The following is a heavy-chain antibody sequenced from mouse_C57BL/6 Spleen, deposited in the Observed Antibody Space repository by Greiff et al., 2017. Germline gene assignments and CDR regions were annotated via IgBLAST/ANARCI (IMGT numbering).Heavy chain of an antibody. CDR1: GYAFSSSW. CDR3: ARINYGNLYAMDY. V-gene: IGHV1-82*01. D-gene: IGHD2-1*01. Sequence: QVQLQQSGPELVKPGASVKISCKASGYAFSSSWMNWVKQRPGKGLEWIGRIYPGDGDTNYNGKFKGKATLTADKSSSTAYMQLSSLTSEDSAVYFCARINYGNLYAMDYGGQGTSVTVSS. J-gene: IGHJ4*01. CDR2: IYPGDGDT.